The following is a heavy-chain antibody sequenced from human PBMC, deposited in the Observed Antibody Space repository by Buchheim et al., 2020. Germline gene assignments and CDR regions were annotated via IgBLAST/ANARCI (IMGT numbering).Heavy chain of an antibody. V-gene: IGHV3-7*01. CDR1: GFTFSSYW. CDR2: IKQDGSEK. CDR3: AREGYCSGGSCYGYYYGMDV. J-gene: IGHJ6*02. Sequence: EVQLVESGGGLVQPGGSLRLSCAASGFTFSSYWMSWVRQAPGKGLEWVANIKQDGSEKYYVDSVKGRFTISRDNAKNSLYLQMKSLRAEDTAVYYCAREGYCSGGSCYGYYYGMDVWGQGTT. D-gene: IGHD2-15*01.